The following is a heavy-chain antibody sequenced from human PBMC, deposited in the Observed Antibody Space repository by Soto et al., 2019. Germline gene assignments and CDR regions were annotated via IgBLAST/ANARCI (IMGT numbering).Heavy chain of an antibody. Sequence: QVQLAQSGAEVKKPGASVKVSCKASGYIFTAYSMHWVRRAPGQGLQWMGVVNPSGGSTNYAQKFQGRINLTRDTSRNTFYMDLSSLTSEDTAVYYCAREENCSDGICYAEYFQRWGQGTLVTVSS. CDR2: VNPSGGST. J-gene: IGHJ1*01. V-gene: IGHV1-46*01. CDR3: AREENCSDGICYAEYFQR. D-gene: IGHD2-15*01. CDR1: GYIFTAYS.